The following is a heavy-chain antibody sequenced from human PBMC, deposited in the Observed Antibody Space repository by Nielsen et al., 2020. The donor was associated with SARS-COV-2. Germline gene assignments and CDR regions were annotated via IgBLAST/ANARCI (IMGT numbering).Heavy chain of an antibody. CDR1: GGSISSYY. CDR2: IYYSGST. D-gene: IGHD2-2*01. V-gene: IGHV4-59*13. CDR3: ARLYCSSTSCLDY. J-gene: IGHJ4*02. Sequence: SETLSLTCTVSGGSISSYYWSWIRQPPGKGLEWIGYIYYSGSTNYNPSLKSRVTISVDTSKNQFSLKLSSVTAADTAVYYCARLYCSSTSCLDYWGQGTLVTVSS.